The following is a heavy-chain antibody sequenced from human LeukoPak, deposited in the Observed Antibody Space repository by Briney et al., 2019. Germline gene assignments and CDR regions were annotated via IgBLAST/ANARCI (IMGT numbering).Heavy chain of an antibody. V-gene: IGHV3-23*01. CDR1: GFTFSSYA. CDR3: AKVNQDGSGTYYLSYYFDY. D-gene: IGHD3-10*01. Sequence: GGSLRLSCAASGFTFSSYAMNWVRQAPGKGLEWVSGISGRGGSPHYADSVKGRFTISRDNSKNTLYLQVNSLRAEDTAVYYCAKVNQDGSGTYYLSYYFDYWGQGTLVTVSS. J-gene: IGHJ4*02. CDR2: ISGRGGSP.